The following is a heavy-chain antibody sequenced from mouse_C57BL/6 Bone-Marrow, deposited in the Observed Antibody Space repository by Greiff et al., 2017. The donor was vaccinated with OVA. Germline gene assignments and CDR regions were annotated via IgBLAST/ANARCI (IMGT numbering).Heavy chain of an antibody. D-gene: IGHD1-1*01. J-gene: IGHJ2*01. V-gene: IGHV14-1*01. Sequence: EVKLQESGAELVRPGASVKLSCTASGFNIKDYYMHWVKQRPEQGLEWIGRIDPEDGDTEYAPKFQGKATMTADTSSNTAYLQLSSLTSEDSAVYYCARKGDYYGSSYGYWGQGTTLTVSS. CDR1: GFNIKDYY. CDR3: ARKGDYYGSSYGY. CDR2: IDPEDGDT.